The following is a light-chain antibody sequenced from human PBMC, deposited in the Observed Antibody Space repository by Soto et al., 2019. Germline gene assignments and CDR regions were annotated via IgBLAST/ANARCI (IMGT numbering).Light chain of an antibody. CDR3: CSYAGSYILEV. CDR2: DVT. Sequence: QSALTQPRSVSGSPGQSVTISCTGTSSDVGGYGFVSWYQQHPGKAPKLMIYDVTKRPSGVPDRFSGSKSGNSASLTISGLQAEDEADYYCCSYAGSYILEVFGGGTKVTVL. J-gene: IGLJ3*02. V-gene: IGLV2-11*01. CDR1: SSDVGGYGF.